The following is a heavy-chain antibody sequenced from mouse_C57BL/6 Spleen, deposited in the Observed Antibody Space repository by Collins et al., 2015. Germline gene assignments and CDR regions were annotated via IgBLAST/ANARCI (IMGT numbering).Heavy chain of an antibody. V-gene: IGHV1-87*01. Sequence: QVQLQQSGAELARPGASVKLSCKASGYTFTSYWMQWVKQRPGQGLEWIGAIYPGDGDTRYTQKFKGKATLTADKSSSTAYMQLSSLASEDSAVYYCARSSLYDYDGGAYAMDYWGQGTSVTVSS. D-gene: IGHD2-4*01. CDR1: GYTFTSYW. CDR2: IYPGDGDT. CDR3: ARSSLYDYDGGAYAMDY. J-gene: IGHJ4*01.